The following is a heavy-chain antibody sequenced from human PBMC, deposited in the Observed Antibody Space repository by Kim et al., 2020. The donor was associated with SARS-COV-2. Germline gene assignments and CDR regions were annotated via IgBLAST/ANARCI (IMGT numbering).Heavy chain of an antibody. J-gene: IGHJ3*02. CDR2: INPNSGGT. CDR3: ARVRMVDLYDDDAFDI. V-gene: IGHV1-2*02. CDR1: GYTFTGYY. D-gene: IGHD3-22*01. Sequence: ASVKVSCKASGYTFTGYYMHWVRQAPGQGLEWMGWINPNSGGTNYAQKFQGRVTMTRDTSISTAYMELSRLRSDDTAVYYCARVRMVDLYDDDAFDIWGQGTMVTVSS.